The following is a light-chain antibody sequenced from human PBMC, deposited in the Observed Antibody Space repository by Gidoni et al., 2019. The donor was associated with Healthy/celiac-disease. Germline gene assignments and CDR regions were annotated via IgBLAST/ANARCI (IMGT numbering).Light chain of an antibody. CDR3: NSRDSSGNHVV. CDR1: SLRSDY. J-gene: IGLJ2*01. CDR2: GKN. Sequence: SSELTPDPAVSVALGQTVMITCQGDSLRSDYASWYQQKPGQAPVLVIYGKNNRPSGIPDRFSGSSSGNTASLTITGAQAEDEADYYCNSRDSSGNHVVFGGGTKLTVL. V-gene: IGLV3-19*01.